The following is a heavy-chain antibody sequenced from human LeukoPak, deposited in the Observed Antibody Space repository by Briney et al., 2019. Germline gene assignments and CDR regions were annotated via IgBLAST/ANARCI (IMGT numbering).Heavy chain of an antibody. Sequence: ASVKVSCKVSGYTLTEISMHWVRQAPGKGLEWMGGFNPEDGETMYAQKFQGRVTMTEDKSTDTASMELSSLRSEDTAVYYCARRMGGSYYERGLVFWGQGTLVTVSS. CDR2: FNPEDGET. J-gene: IGHJ4*02. D-gene: IGHD1-26*01. V-gene: IGHV1-24*01. CDR3: ARRMGGSYYERGLVF. CDR1: GYTLTEIS.